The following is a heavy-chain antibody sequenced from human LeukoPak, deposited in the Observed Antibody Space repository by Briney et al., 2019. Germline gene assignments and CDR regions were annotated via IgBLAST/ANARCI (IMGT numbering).Heavy chain of an antibody. J-gene: IGHJ3*02. CDR2: IRSSTSNI. CDR3: ARDGADDAFDI. D-gene: IGHD3-16*01. V-gene: IGHV3-21*04. CDR1: GFSFSDYS. Sequence: GGSLRLSCAASGFSFSDYSMNWVRQAPGKGLEWVSSIRSSTSNIYYADSVKGRFTISRDNAKNSLYLQMNSLRAEDTAVYYCARDGADDAFDIWGQGTMVTVSS.